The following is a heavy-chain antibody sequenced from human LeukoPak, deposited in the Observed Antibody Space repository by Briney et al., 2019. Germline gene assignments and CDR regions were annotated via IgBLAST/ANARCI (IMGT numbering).Heavy chain of an antibody. CDR1: TGSINTYF. V-gene: IGHV4-4*07. CDR2: ISDSGRT. CDR3: ARGCELTITSGHYSFDY. Sequence: SETLSLPCTVSTGSINTYFWTWVRQPAGKGLEWIGRISDSGRTYYNPSLESRVTISLDTSNNQFFLKVTSVTAADTAVYYCARGCELTITSGHYSFDYWGQGTLVSVSS. J-gene: IGHJ4*02. D-gene: IGHD1-20*01.